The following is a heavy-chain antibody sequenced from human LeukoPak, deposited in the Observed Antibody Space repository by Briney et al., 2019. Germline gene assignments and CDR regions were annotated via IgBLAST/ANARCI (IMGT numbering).Heavy chain of an antibody. V-gene: IGHV3-30-3*01. CDR2: ISYDGSNK. CDR3: ARDPRYCSGGSCYWARPTSWGFDY. CDR1: GFTFSSYA. D-gene: IGHD2-15*01. Sequence: PGGSLRLSCAASGFTFSSYAMHWVRQAPGKGLEWVAVISYDGSNKYYADSVKGRFTISRDNSKNTLYLQMNSLRAEDTAVYYCARDPRYCSGGSCYWARPTSWGFDYWGQGTLVTVSS. J-gene: IGHJ4*02.